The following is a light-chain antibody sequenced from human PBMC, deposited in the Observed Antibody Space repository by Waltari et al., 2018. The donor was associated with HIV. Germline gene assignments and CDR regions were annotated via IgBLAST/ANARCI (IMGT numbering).Light chain of an antibody. J-gene: IGKJ2*01. CDR2: WAS. V-gene: IGKV4-1*01. CDR3: QQYYSTPRT. Sequence: DIVMTQSPDSLVVSLGERATINCKSSQSVLYSSNNKNYLAWYQQKPGQPPKLLIYWASTLESGVPDRFSGSGSGTDFTLTISSLQAEDVAVYYCQQYYSTPRTFGQGTKLEIK. CDR1: QSVLYSSNNKNY.